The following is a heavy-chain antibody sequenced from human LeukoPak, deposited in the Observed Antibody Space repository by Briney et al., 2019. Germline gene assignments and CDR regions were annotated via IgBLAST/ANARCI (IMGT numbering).Heavy chain of an antibody. CDR2: ISHSGRTM. Sequence: GGSLRLSCTASGFTFSDYYMSWIRQAPGKGLEWVSYISHSGRTMYYADSVKGRFTISRDNAKNSLYLQMSSLRAGDTAVYYCARDSIVRGNIGNDMDVWGKGTTVTVSS. CDR1: GFTFSDYY. V-gene: IGHV3-11*01. D-gene: IGHD2-8*01. CDR3: ARDSIVRGNIGNDMDV. J-gene: IGHJ6*03.